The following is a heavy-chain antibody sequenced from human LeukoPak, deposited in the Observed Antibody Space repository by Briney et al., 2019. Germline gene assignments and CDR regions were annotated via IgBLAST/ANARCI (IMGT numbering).Heavy chain of an antibody. CDR1: GGTFSSYA. Sequence: SVKVSCKASGGTFSSYAISWVRQAPGQGLERMGGIIPIFGTANYAQKFQGRVTITTDESTSTAYMELSSLRSEDTAVYYCARGSFGYGGHRSYYYYYYMDVWGKGTTVTVSS. V-gene: IGHV1-69*05. J-gene: IGHJ6*03. CDR3: ARGSFGYGGHRSYYYYYYMDV. D-gene: IGHD4-23*01. CDR2: IIPIFGTA.